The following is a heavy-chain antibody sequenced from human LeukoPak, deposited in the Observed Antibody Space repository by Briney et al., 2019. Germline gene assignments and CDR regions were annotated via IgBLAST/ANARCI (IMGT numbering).Heavy chain of an antibody. J-gene: IGHJ5*02. CDR1: GFNFDDYG. D-gene: IGHD6-13*01. CDR3: ARGSIAAAGT. CDR2: INWNGGST. V-gene: IGHV3-20*04. Sequence: GGSLRLSCVASGFNFDDYGMSWVRQAPGKGLEWVSGINWNGGSTGYADSVKGRFTTSRDNAKNSLYLQMNSLRAEDTALYYCARGSIAAAGTWGQGTLVTVSS.